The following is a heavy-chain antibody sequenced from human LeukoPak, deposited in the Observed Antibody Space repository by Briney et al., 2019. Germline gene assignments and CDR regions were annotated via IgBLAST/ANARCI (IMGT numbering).Heavy chain of an antibody. D-gene: IGHD3-10*01. J-gene: IGHJ4*02. Sequence: PSETLSPTCTVSGGSISSYYWSWIRQPPGKGLEWIGYIYYSGSTNYNPSLKSRVTISVDTSKNQFSLKLSSVTAADTAVYYCARHRSVDGTMVRGVHFFFDYWGQGTLVTVSS. CDR2: IYYSGST. CDR3: ARHRSVDGTMVRGVHFFFDY. CDR1: GGSISSYY. V-gene: IGHV4-59*08.